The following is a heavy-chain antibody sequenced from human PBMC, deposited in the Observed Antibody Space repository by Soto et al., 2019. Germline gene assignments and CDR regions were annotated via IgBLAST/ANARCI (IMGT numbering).Heavy chain of an antibody. CDR3: ARHGFGTLHGLVDV. Sequence: QVQLQESGPGLVKPSETLSLTCTVSGDSLTNYYCSWFRQPPGKGLEWIGYIQYSGYSAYNLSLKRRVTMSMDPSKTQFSLMLESVTATDTAVYYCARHGFGTLHGLVDVWGQGTTVIVSS. D-gene: IGHD3-10*01. CDR2: IQYSGYS. V-gene: IGHV4-59*08. J-gene: IGHJ6*02. CDR1: GDSLTNYY.